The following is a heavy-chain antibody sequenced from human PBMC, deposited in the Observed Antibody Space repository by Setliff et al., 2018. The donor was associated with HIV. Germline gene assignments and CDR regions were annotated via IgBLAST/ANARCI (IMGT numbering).Heavy chain of an antibody. Sequence: ASVKVSCKASGYNFTNYGINWVRQDPGQGLEWMGWINTNTGYPTYAQAFRGRFVFSLDTSVNTAYLQISSLKTEDSAVYYCARGPPSQVDYWGQGTLVTVSS. J-gene: IGHJ4*02. CDR1: GYNFTNYG. CDR2: INTNTGYP. CDR3: ARGPPSQVDY. V-gene: IGHV7-4-1*02.